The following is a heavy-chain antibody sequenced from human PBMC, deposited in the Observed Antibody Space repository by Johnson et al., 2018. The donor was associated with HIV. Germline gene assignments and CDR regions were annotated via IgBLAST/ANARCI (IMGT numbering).Heavy chain of an antibody. V-gene: IGHV3-30*04. CDR2: ISYDGSNK. CDR3: ARPRAYSSSWFAFDI. Sequence: QVQLVESGGGVVQPGRSLRLSCAASGFTFSSYAMHWVRQAPGKGLEWVAVISYDGSNKYYADSVKGRFTISRDNSKNTLYPQMNSLRAEDTAVYYCARPRAYSSSWFAFDIWGQGTMVTVSS. D-gene: IGHD6-13*01. CDR1: GFTFSSYA. J-gene: IGHJ3*02.